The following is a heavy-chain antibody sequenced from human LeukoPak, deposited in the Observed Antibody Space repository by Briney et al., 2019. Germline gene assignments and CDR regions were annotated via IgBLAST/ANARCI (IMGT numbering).Heavy chain of an antibody. CDR1: GGSISTTSYY. CDR2: IYYSGST. J-gene: IGHJ5*02. Sequence: ASETLSLTCTVSGGSISTTSYYWGWIRQPPGKGLECIGNIYYSGSTYYNPSLKSRVTISVDTSKNQFSLKLSSVTAADTAVYYCASTGYSSGWYESNWFDPWGQGTLVTVTS. D-gene: IGHD6-19*01. V-gene: IGHV4-39*07. CDR3: ASTGYSSGWYESNWFDP.